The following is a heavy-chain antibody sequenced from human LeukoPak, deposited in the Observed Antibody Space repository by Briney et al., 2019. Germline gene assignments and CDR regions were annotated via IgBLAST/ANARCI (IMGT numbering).Heavy chain of an antibody. CDR2: IKQDGGER. CDR1: GITFSSFW. D-gene: IGHD3-16*01. V-gene: IGHV3-7*01. Sequence: GGSLRLSCVASGITFSSFWMHWVRQAPGKGLEWVANIKQDGGERYYVDSVKGRYTISRDNAKNSLYLQMNNLRAEGTAVYYWARNLLGEANYGGQEPLVTVSS. CDR3: ARNLLGEANY. J-gene: IGHJ4*02.